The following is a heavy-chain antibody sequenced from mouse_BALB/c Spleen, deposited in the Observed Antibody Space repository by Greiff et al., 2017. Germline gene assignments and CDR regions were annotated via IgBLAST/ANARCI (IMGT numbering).Heavy chain of an antibody. J-gene: IGHJ2*01. CDR1: GYSITSDYA. CDR3: ARGGTGTKDY. Sequence: EVQLQQSGPGLVKPSQSLSLTCTVTGYSITSDYAWNWIRQFPGNKLEWMGYISYSGSTSYNPSLKSRISITRDTSKNQFFLQLNSVTTEDTATYYCARGGTGTKDYWGQGTTLTVSS. D-gene: IGHD4-1*01. V-gene: IGHV3-2*02. CDR2: ISYSGST.